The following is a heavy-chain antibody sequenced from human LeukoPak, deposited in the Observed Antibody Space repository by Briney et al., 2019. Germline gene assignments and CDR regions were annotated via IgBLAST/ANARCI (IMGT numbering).Heavy chain of an antibody. CDR1: GYTLTELS. J-gene: IGHJ5*02. V-gene: IGHV1-24*01. CDR2: FDPEDGET. CDR3: ATTHVYGDYWRGSNWFDP. Sequence: ASVKVSCKVSGYTLTELSMHWVRQAPGKGLEWMGGFDPEDGETIYAQKFQGRVTMTEDTSTDTAYMELSSLRSEDTAVYYCATTHVYGDYWRGSNWFDPWGQGTLVTVSS. D-gene: IGHD4-17*01.